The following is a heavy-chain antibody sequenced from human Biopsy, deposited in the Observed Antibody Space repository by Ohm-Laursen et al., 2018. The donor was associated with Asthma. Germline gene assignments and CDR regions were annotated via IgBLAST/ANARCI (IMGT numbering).Heavy chain of an antibody. J-gene: IGHJ4*02. Sequence: SETLSLTCTVSADSISSNNFYWGWIRQPPGKGLEWIATISYTGSTYYNPSLKSRVTISVDTSKNQFSLKLSSVTAAGTAVYYCARHSGNYYAQLNYWGQGTLVTVSS. CDR1: ADSISSNNFY. CDR2: ISYTGST. V-gene: IGHV4-39*01. CDR3: ARHSGNYYAQLNY. D-gene: IGHD1-26*01.